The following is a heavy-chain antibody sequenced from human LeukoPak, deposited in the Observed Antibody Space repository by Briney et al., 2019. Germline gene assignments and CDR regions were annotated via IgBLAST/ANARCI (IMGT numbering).Heavy chain of an antibody. J-gene: IGHJ5*02. CDR1: GGSISSYY. Sequence: SETLSLTCTVSGGSISSYYWSWIRQPPGKGLEWIGYIYYSGSTNYNPSLKSRVTISVDTSKNQFSLKLSSVTAADTAVYYCARAGGTWVTGIFDPWGQGTLVTVSS. D-gene: IGHD1-20*01. CDR2: IYYSGST. V-gene: IGHV4-59*01. CDR3: ARAGGTWVTGIFDP.